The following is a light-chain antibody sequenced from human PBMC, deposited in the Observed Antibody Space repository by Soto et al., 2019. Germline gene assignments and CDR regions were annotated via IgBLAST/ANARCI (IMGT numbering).Light chain of an antibody. CDR1: QSVLYSSNNKNY. J-gene: IGKJ2*01. Sequence: DIVMTQSPDSLAVSLGERATINCKSSQSVLYSSNNKNYLAWYQQKPGQPPKLLIYWASTRESGVPDRFSGSGFGTDFTLTIRSLQAEDVAVYYCQQYYSTPPTYTFGQGTKLEIK. CDR3: QQYYSTPPTYT. V-gene: IGKV4-1*01. CDR2: WAS.